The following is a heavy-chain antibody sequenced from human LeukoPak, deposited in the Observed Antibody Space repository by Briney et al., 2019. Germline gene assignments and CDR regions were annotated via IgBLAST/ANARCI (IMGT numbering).Heavy chain of an antibody. CDR2: ITPKSGDT. CDR1: GYTFSDFY. Sequence: ASVKVSCKASGYTFSDFYIHWVRQAPGQGLEYVGWITPKSGDTYSPQRFQGRVTMTRDASIRTDYMELSSLRSDDTAVYFCARVRLADERAWAYWGQGTLVTVS. J-gene: IGHJ4*02. D-gene: IGHD3-3*02. CDR3: ARVRLADERAWAY. V-gene: IGHV1-2*02.